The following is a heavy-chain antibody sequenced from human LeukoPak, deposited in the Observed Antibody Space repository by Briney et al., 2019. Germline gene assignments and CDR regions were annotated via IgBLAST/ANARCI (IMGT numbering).Heavy chain of an antibody. Sequence: GGSLRLSCAASGFTFSSYAMSWVRQAPGKGLEWVSAISGSGGSTYYADSVKGRFTISRDNSKNTLYLQMNSLRAEDTAVYYCAKDRLGGYDSSGYYAYRVDAFDIWGQGTMVTVSS. CDR2: ISGSGGST. CDR3: AKDRLGGYDSSGYYAYRVDAFDI. D-gene: IGHD3-22*01. V-gene: IGHV3-23*01. J-gene: IGHJ3*02. CDR1: GFTFSSYA.